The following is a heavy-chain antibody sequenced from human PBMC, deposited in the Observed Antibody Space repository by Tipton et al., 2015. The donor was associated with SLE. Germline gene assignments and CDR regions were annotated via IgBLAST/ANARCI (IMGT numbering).Heavy chain of an antibody. CDR3: TRLYGGWYFDL. CDR1: GGSINRSPYY. J-gene: IGHJ2*01. D-gene: IGHD2-2*02. CDR2: GYHSGT. V-gene: IGHV4-39*07. Sequence: TLSLTCAVSGGSINRSPYYWAWIRQPPGKGLEWIGSGYHSGTYYSPSLKSRVTISLDTSKNQFSLRLNSVTAADTAMYYCTRLYGGWYFDLWGRGTLVTVSS.